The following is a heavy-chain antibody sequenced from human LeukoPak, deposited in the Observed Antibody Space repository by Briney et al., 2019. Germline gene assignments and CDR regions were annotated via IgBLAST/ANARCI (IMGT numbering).Heavy chain of an antibody. Sequence: ASVKVSCKASGYTFTCNYMHWVRQAPGQGLEWMGWINPNSGGTNYAQKFQGRVTMTRDTSISTAYMELSRLRSDDTAVYYCAREGGLGYCSGGSCYHFDYWGQGTLVTVSS. CDR3: AREGGLGYCSGGSCYHFDY. CDR2: INPNSGGT. D-gene: IGHD2-15*01. J-gene: IGHJ4*02. V-gene: IGHV1-2*02. CDR1: GYTFTCNY.